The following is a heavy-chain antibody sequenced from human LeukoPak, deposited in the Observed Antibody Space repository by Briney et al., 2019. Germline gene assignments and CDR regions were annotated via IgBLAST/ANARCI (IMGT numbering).Heavy chain of an antibody. V-gene: IGHV1-8*01. Sequence: ASVKVSCKASGYTFTSYDINWVRQAPGQGLEWMGWMNPNSGNTGYAQKFQGRVTMTRNTSISTAYMELSSLRSEDTAVYYCARGFGSSGWPYYYYYYGMDVWGQGTTVTVSS. CDR1: GYTFTSYD. J-gene: IGHJ6*02. D-gene: IGHD6-19*01. CDR3: ARGFGSSGWPYYYYYYGMDV. CDR2: MNPNSGNT.